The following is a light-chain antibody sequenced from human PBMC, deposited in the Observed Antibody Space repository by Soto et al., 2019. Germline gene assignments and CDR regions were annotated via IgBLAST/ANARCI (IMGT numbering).Light chain of an antibody. CDR2: DAS. CDR3: QQYHNWPIT. CDR1: QSVSSD. V-gene: IGKV3-15*01. J-gene: IGKJ5*01. Sequence: EIVMTQSPVTLSVSPGERATLSCRANQSVSSDLAWYQQKPGQAPRLLIYDASTRATGIPARFSGSGSGTEFTLTISSLQSEDFAVYYCQQYHNWPITFGQGTRMRL.